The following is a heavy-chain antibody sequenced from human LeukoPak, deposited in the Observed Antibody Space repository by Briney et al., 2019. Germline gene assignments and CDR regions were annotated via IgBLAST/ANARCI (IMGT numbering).Heavy chain of an antibody. CDR2: ISGSGGST. J-gene: IGHJ4*02. Sequence: GGSLRLSCAASGFTFSSYAMSWVRQAPGKGLEWVSAISGSGGSTYYADSVKGRFTISRDNSKNTLYLQMNSLRAEDAAVYYCANGKESVEGYSYGYPNPLGYWGQGTLVTVSS. D-gene: IGHD5-18*01. CDR1: GFTFSSYA. V-gene: IGHV3-23*01. CDR3: ANGKESVEGYSYGYPNPLGY.